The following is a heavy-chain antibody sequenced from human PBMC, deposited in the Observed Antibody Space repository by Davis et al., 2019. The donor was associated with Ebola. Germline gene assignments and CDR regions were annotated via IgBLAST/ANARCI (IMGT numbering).Heavy chain of an antibody. CDR3: ARGWLRGGMDV. D-gene: IGHD5-18*01. Sequence: PSETLSLICAISGDSVSSAGWNWIRQSPSRGLEWLGRTYYKLKWYNDYAVSVKSRITINPDTSKNQFSLQLNSVTPEDTALYYCARGWLRGGMDVWGEGTTVTV. V-gene: IGHV6-1*01. CDR2: TYYKLKWYN. J-gene: IGHJ6*02. CDR1: GDSVSSAG.